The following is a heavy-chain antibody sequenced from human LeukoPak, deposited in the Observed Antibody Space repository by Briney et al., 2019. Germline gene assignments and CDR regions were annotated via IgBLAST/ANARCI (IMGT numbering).Heavy chain of an antibody. CDR3: ARGSVAARRWLDY. CDR1: GYTFTSYD. V-gene: IGHV1-18*01. D-gene: IGHD6-6*01. Sequence: ASVKVSCKASGYTFTSYDINWVRQATGQGLEWMGWISANNGITNYAQKVQGRVTMTTDTSTRTAYMELRSLRSDDTALYYCARGSVAARRWLDYWGQGTLVTVSS. CDR2: ISANNGIT. J-gene: IGHJ4*02.